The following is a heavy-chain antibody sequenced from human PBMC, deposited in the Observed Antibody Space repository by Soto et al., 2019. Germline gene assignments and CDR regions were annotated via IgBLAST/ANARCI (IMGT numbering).Heavy chain of an antibody. J-gene: IGHJ6*02. Sequence: QVQLVQSGAEVKKPGSSVKVSCKASGGTFSSYAISWVRQAPGQGLEWMGGIIPIFGTADYAQKFQGRVTIPAXEXTGXAYRELSSLGSEDTAVYYCARGITGTVSYYYGMDVWGQGTTVTVSS. D-gene: IGHD1-20*01. CDR1: GGTFSSYA. V-gene: IGHV1-69*12. CDR2: IIPIFGTA. CDR3: ARGITGTVSYYYGMDV.